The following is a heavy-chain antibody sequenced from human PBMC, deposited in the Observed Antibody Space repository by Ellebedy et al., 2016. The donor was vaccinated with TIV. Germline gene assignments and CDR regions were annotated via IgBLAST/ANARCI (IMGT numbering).Heavy chain of an antibody. CDR1: GYIFTSYD. J-gene: IGHJ6*03. CDR3: ARGESAVTTWYYYMDV. V-gene: IGHV1-8*01. Sequence: ASVKVSCXASGYIFTSYDINWVRQATGQGLEWMGWMNPNSGNTGYAQRFQGRVTMTRNTSINTAYMELSSLRSEDTAVYYCARGESAVTTWYYYMDVWGKGTTVTVSS. D-gene: IGHD4-17*01. CDR2: MNPNSGNT.